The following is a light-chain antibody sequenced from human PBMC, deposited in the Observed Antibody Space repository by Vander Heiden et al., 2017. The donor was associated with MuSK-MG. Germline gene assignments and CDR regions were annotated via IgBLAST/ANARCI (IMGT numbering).Light chain of an antibody. Sequence: IICRASQSISSYLNWDQQKPGKAPKRRIYAASSLQRGVPSRVRGSGSGTESTLTISSMKPEDVATDDCQLSYSTPRTFGGGTKVEIK. J-gene: IGKJ4*01. CDR1: QSISSY. V-gene: IGKV1-39*01. CDR3: QLSYSTPRT. CDR2: AAS.